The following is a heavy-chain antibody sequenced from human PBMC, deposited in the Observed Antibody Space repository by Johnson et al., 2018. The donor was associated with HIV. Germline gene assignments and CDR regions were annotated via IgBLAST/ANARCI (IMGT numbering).Heavy chain of an antibody. CDR3: ARGFHSAFDI. CDR2: IWYDGSNK. J-gene: IGHJ3*02. D-gene: IGHD2/OR15-2a*01. V-gene: IGHV3-33*08. Sequence: QVQLVESGGGLIKPGGSRRLSCAVSGITFTDAWMNGVRQAPGKGLEWVAVIWYDGSNKYYADSVKGRITISRDNSNNALYLQMNSLRAEDTAVYYCARGFHSAFDIWGQGTRVTVSS. CDR1: GITFTDAW.